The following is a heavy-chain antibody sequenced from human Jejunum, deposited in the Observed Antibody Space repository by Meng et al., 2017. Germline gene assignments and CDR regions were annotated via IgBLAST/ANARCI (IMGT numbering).Heavy chain of an antibody. V-gene: IGHV4-59*01. CDR2: IYSTGST. Sequence: SETLSLTCTVSGGSMIGYYWTWIRQPPGKRLEWIGNIYSTGSTNYSPSLESRVTISLDTSKTQFSLNPNSVTAADTAVYYCARDYYDRSGYYHHDAFDIWGQGTMVTVSS. CDR3: ARDYYDRSGYYHHDAFDI. J-gene: IGHJ3*02. D-gene: IGHD3-22*01. CDR1: GGSMIGYY.